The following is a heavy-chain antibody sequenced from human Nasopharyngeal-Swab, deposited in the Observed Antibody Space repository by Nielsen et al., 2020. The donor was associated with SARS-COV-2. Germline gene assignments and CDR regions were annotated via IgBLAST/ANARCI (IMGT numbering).Heavy chain of an antibody. Sequence: WIRQPPGKGLEWIGEINHSGSTNYNPSLKSRVTISVDTSKNQFSLKLSSVTAADTAVYYCARARPGLWERAPYGMDVWGQGTTVTVSS. CDR3: ARARPGLWERAPYGMDV. J-gene: IGHJ6*02. CDR2: INHSGST. V-gene: IGHV4-34*01. D-gene: IGHD4/OR15-4a*01.